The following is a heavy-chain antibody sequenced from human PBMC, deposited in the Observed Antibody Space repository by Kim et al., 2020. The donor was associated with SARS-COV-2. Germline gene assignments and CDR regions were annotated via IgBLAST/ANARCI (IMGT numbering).Heavy chain of an antibody. CDR1: GFSFSDAW. Sequence: GGSLRLSCAVSGFSFSDAWMSWVRRAPGKGLEWVARIKSRTDGETTDYAAPVKGRFAISRDDSKDTLFLQMNSLKTDDTAVYYRAIETSRTGNYWDYWGRGTLVTVSS. CDR3: AIETSRTGNYWDY. V-gene: IGHV3-15*01. D-gene: IGHD2-8*02. CDR2: IKSRTDGETT. J-gene: IGHJ4*02.